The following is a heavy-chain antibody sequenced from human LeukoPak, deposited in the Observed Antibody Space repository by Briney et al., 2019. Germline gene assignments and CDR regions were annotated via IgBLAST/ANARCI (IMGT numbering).Heavy chain of an antibody. Sequence: GGSLRLSCAASGFTFGSYTMYWVRQAPGKGLEWVAVISYDESNKYYADSVKGRFTISRDNSKSTLYLQMNSLRAEDTAVYYCARDSLRWELIDGGWFDPWGQGTLVTVSS. J-gene: IGHJ5*02. CDR3: ARDSLRWELIDGGWFDP. V-gene: IGHV3-30-3*01. CDR2: ISYDESNK. CDR1: GFTFGSYT. D-gene: IGHD1-26*01.